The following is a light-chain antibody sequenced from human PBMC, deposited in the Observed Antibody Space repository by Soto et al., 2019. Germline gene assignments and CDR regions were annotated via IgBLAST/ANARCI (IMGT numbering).Light chain of an antibody. J-gene: IGKJ1*01. Sequence: EIVLTQSPGALSLSPGERANLSCRASQSVSSSYLAWYQQKPGQAPRLLIYGASSRATGIPDRFSGSGSGTDFTLTISRLEPEDFAVYYCQQYGGSPQTFGQGTKVDI. CDR1: QSVSSSY. V-gene: IGKV3-20*01. CDR2: GAS. CDR3: QQYGGSPQT.